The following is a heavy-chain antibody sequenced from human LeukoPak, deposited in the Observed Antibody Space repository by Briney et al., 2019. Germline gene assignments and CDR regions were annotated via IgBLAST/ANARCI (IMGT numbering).Heavy chain of an antibody. CDR1: GDSVSSNSAA. CDR3: ARGTTDWDWFDP. V-gene: IGHV6-1*01. Sequence: SQTLSLTCAISGDSVSSNSAAWNWIRQSPSRGLEWLGRTYYRSKWYNGYAISVKNRITINPDTSKNQFSLKLSSVTAADTAVYYCARGTTDWDWFDPWGQGTLVTVSS. D-gene: IGHD2-21*01. J-gene: IGHJ5*02. CDR2: TYYRSKWYN.